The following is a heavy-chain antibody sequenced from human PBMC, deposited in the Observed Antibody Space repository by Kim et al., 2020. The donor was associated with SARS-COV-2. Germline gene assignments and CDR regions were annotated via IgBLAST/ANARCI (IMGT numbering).Heavy chain of an antibody. V-gene: IGHV3-30*04. J-gene: IGHJ4*02. D-gene: IGHD6-13*01. Sequence: GGSLRLSCAASGFTFSSYAMHWVRQAPGKGLEWVAVISYDGSNKYYADSVKGRFTISRDNSKNTLYLQMNSLRAEDTAVYYCASLLASSSWPVGATNFDHWGQGTLVTVSS. CDR1: GFTFSSYA. CDR3: ASLLASSSWPVGATNFDH. CDR2: ISYDGSNK.